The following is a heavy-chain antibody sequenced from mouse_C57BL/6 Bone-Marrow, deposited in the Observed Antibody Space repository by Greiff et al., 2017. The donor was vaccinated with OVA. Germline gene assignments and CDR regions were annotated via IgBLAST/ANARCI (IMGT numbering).Heavy chain of an antibody. CDR1: GYTFTDYY. CDR2: INPNNGGT. V-gene: IGHV1-26*01. CDR3: ASDYYGSSYSSWFAY. D-gene: IGHD1-1*01. Sequence: EVQLQQSGPELVKPGASVKISCKASGYTFTDYYMNWVKQSHGKSLEWIGDINPNNGGTSYNQKFKGKATLTVDKSSSTAYMELRSLTSEDSAVYYCASDYYGSSYSSWFAYWGQGTLVTVSA. J-gene: IGHJ3*01.